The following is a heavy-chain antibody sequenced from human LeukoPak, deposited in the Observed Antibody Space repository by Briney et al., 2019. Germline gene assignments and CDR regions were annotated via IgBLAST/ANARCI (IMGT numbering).Heavy chain of an antibody. V-gene: IGHV3-23*01. CDR3: AKRGVVIRVILVGFHKEAYYFDS. CDR1: GITLSNYG. D-gene: IGHD3-22*01. J-gene: IGHJ4*02. Sequence: GGSLTLSCAVSGITLSNYGMSWVRQAPGKGLAWVAGISDSGGRTNYADSVKGRFTISRDNPKNTLYLQMNSLRAEDTAVYFCAKRGVVIRVILVGFHKEAYYFDSWGQGALVTVSS. CDR2: ISDSGGRT.